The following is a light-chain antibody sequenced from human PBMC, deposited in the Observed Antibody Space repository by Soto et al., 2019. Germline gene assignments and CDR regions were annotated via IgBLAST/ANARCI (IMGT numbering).Light chain of an antibody. CDR3: QQYENSPIT. V-gene: IGKV3-20*01. Sequence: EIVLTQSPGILSLSPGERASLSCGASQSLSSNFLAWYQQKPGQAPRLLIYGASSRATGIPDRFSGTGSERDVTLPINRLEPEDFAVYYCQQYENSPITFGQGTRLEIK. CDR1: QSLSSNF. CDR2: GAS. J-gene: IGKJ5*01.